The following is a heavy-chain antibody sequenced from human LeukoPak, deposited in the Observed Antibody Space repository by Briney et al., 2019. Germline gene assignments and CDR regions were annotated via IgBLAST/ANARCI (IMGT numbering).Heavy chain of an antibody. CDR1: GGSISSGDYY. J-gene: IGHJ4*02. CDR3: ATIYGSGSQYDY. D-gene: IGHD3-10*01. V-gene: IGHV4-61*08. CDR2: IYYNGST. Sequence: SETLSLTCTVSGGSISSGDYYWSWIRQPPGKGLGWIGYIYYNGSTNYNPSLKSRVTISVDTSKNQFSLKLSSVTAADTAVYYCATIYGSGSQYDYWGQGTLVTVSS.